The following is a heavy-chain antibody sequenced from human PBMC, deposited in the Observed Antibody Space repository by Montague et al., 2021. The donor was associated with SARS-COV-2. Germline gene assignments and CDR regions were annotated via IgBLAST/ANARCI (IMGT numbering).Heavy chain of an antibody. CDR2: IYNSGGT. D-gene: IGHD3-16*01. CDR1: GGSMSDHY. Sequence: SETLSLTCTVSGGSMSDHYWAWIRQPPGKGLEWLAYIYNSGGTNSNASLKSRVTMSVDTSKNQFSLKLTSVTAADTAVYYCARGDSVRGAVNWFDPWGQGTLVTVSS. J-gene: IGHJ5*02. V-gene: IGHV4-59*11. CDR3: ARGDSVRGAVNWFDP.